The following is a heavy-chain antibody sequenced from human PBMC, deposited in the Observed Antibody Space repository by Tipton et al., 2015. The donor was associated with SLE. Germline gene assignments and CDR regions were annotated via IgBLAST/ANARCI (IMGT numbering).Heavy chain of an antibody. CDR1: GAPISGYY. V-gene: IGHV4-34*01. CDR3: ARGTEGAFDI. J-gene: IGHJ3*02. Sequence: TLSLTCAVYGAPISGYYWSWIRKPPGKGLEWIGEINHSGSTNYNPSLKIRVTILVDTSKNLFSLKLSTVTAADTAVYYCARGTEGAFDIWGQGTMVTVSS. CDR2: INHSGST.